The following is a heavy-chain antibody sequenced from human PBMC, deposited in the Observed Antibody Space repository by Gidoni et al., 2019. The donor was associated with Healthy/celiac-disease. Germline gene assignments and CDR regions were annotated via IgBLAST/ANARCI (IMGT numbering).Heavy chain of an antibody. CDR3: ARAPPDSSGYYTPAWYFDL. V-gene: IGHV1-69*12. D-gene: IGHD3-22*01. CDR1: GGTFSSYA. Sequence: QVQLVQSGAEVKKPGSSVKVSCKASGGTFSSYAISWVRQAPGQGLEWMGGIIPIFGTANYAQKVQGRVTITADESTSTAYMELSSLRSEDTAVYYCARAPPDSSGYYTPAWYFDLWGRGTLVTVSS. J-gene: IGHJ2*01. CDR2: IIPIFGTA.